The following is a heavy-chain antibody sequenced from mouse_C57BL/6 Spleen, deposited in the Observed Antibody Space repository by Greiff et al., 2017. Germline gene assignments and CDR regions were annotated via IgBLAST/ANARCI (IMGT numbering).Heavy chain of an antibody. CDR1: GYTFTSYD. D-gene: IGHD4-1*01. Sequence: VQVVESGPELVKPGASVKLSCKASGYTFTSYDINWVKQRPGQGLEWIGWIYPRDGSTKYNEKFKGKATLTVDTSSSTAYMELHSLTSEDSAVYCCARRWDGFAYWGQGTLVTVSA. CDR3: ARRWDGFAY. V-gene: IGHV1-85*01. CDR2: IYPRDGST. J-gene: IGHJ3*01.